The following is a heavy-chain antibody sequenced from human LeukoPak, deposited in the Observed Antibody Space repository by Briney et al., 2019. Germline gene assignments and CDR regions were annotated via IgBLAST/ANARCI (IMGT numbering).Heavy chain of an antibody. CDR2: IYYSGST. Sequence: SETLFLTCTVSGGSISSYYWSWIRQPPGKGLEWVGYIYYSGSTSYNPSLKSRVTISVDTSKNQFSLKLSSVTAADTAVYYCARRSKGSSSWSYYFAYWGQGTLVTVSS. J-gene: IGHJ4*02. D-gene: IGHD6-13*01. CDR3: ARRSKGSSSWSYYFAY. CDR1: GGSISSYY. V-gene: IGHV4-59*08.